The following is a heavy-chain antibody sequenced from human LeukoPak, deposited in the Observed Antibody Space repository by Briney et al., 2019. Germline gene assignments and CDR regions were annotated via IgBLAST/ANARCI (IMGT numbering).Heavy chain of an antibody. D-gene: IGHD3-3*01. CDR2: IIPIFGTA. J-gene: IGHJ5*02. CDR1: GGTFSSYA. CDR3: ARERTPAKYYDFWSGYYSNWFDP. V-gene: IGHV1-69*05. Sequence: SSVKVSCKASGGTFSSYAISWVRQAPGQGLEWMGGIIPIFGTANYAQKFQGRVTITTDESKSTAYMELSSLRSEDTAVYYCARERTPAKYYDFWSGYYSNWFDPWGQGTLVTVSS.